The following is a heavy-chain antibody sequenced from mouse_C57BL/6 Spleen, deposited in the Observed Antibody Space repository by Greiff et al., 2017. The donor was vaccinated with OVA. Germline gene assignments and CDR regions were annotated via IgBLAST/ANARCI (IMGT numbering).Heavy chain of an antibody. CDR2: IYPGSGST. CDR1: GYTFTSYW. D-gene: IGHD2-1*01. V-gene: IGHV1-55*01. Sequence: VQLQQPGAELVKPGASVKMSCKASGYTFTSYWITWVKQRPGQGLEWIGDIYPGSGSTNYNEKFKSKATLTVDTSSSTAYMQLSSLTSEDSAVYYCARTYGNYGYAMDYWGQGTSVTVSS. CDR3: ARTYGNYGYAMDY. J-gene: IGHJ4*01.